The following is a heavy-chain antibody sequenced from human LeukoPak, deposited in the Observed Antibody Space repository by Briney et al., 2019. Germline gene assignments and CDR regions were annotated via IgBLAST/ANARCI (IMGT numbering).Heavy chain of an antibody. Sequence: PSETLSLTCAVYGGSFSGYYWSWLRQPPGKGLEWIGEINHSRSTNYKPSLKSRVTISVDTSKNQFSLRLSTVTAADTAVYYCARGPYYYDSSGPFDYWGQGTLVTVSS. CDR1: GGSFSGYY. V-gene: IGHV4-34*01. CDR2: INHSRST. CDR3: ARGPYYYDSSGPFDY. D-gene: IGHD3-22*01. J-gene: IGHJ4*02.